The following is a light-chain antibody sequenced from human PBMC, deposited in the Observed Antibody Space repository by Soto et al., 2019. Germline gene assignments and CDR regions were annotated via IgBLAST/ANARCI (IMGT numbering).Light chain of an antibody. CDR2: GTS. CDR1: QAINTY. J-gene: IGKJ5*01. CDR3: QQSYSTLLIT. V-gene: IGKV1-39*01. Sequence: DLPMTQSPSFLSASVGDRVTISCRASQAINTYLNWYQQKPGKAPKLLIYGTSDLQNGVPSRFSGGGSGTYFTLTISSLQPEDFATYYCQQSYSTLLITFGQGTRLE.